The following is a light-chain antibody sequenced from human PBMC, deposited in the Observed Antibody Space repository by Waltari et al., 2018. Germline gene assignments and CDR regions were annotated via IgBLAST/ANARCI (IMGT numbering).Light chain of an antibody. V-gene: IGLV1-47*01. Sequence: QSVLTQPPSASETPGQRVTISCSGSNSNPGSNFLYWYQQLPGTAPKPLIYRNNQRPSGVPDRFSASKSGTSASLAIDGLRSEDEAVYYCASWDDSHYVFGPGTQVTVL. J-gene: IGLJ1*01. CDR3: ASWDDSHYV. CDR2: RNN. CDR1: NSNPGSNF.